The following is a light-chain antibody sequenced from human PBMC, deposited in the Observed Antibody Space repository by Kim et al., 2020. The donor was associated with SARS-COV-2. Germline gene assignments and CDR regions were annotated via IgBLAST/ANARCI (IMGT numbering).Light chain of an antibody. V-gene: IGLV1-40*01. CDR2: GNS. CDR1: SSNIGAGYD. Sequence: RVTIPCRGRSSNIGAGYDVHWYPQLPGTAPKLLIYGNSNRPSGVPDRFSGSKSGTSASLAITGLQAEDEADYYCQSYDSSLSGYVFGTGTKVTVL. CDR3: QSYDSSLSGYV. J-gene: IGLJ1*01.